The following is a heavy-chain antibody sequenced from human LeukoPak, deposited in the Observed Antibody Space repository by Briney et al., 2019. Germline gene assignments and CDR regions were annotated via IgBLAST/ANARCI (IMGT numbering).Heavy chain of an antibody. CDR2: IYWDEDK. D-gene: IGHD4-23*01. Sequence: AGPTLIKSSQTLTLTFTFSGISLSTSGVGMGLIRQPPVKSLGSLALIYWDEDKRYNTYPKSRLEITKDSSKNQVVLTMKNIPPPPTAKYCCAQRHSLRWLYFDMWGKGKMLTVSS. CDR1: GISLSTSGVG. V-gene: IGHV2-5*02. CDR3: AQRHSLRWLYFDM. J-gene: IGHJ3*02.